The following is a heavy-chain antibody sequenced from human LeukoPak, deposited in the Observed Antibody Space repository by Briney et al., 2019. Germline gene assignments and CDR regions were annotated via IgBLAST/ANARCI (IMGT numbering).Heavy chain of an antibody. J-gene: IGHJ4*02. Sequence: SETLSLTCTVSGGSISSSSYYWGWIRQPPGKGLEWIGSIYYSGSTYYNPSLKSRVTISVDTSKNQFSLKLSSVTAADTAVYYCASRRVAAFDYWGQGTLVTVSS. D-gene: IGHD2-15*01. V-gene: IGHV4-39*01. CDR3: ASRRVAAFDY. CDR2: IYYSGST. CDR1: GGSISSSSYY.